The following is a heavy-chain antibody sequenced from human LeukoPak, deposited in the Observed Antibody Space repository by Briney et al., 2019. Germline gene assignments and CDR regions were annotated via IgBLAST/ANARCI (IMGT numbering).Heavy chain of an antibody. J-gene: IGHJ4*02. CDR2: INHSGST. V-gene: IGHV4-34*01. CDR1: GGSFSGYY. Sequence: SETLSLTCAVYGGSFSGYYWSWIRQPPGKGLEWIGEINHSGSTNYNPSLKSRVTMSVDTSKNQFSLKLSSVTAADTAVYYCARQLRGRHFDYWGQGTLVTVSS. CDR3: ARQLRGRHFDY.